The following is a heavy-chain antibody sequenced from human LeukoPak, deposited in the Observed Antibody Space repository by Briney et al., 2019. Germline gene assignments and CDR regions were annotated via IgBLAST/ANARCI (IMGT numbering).Heavy chain of an antibody. CDR1: GGSISSYY. V-gene: IGHV4-59*12. Sequence: SETLSLTCTVSGGSISSYYWSWIRQPPGKGLEWIGYIYYSGSTNYNPSLKSRVTISVDTSKNQFSLKLSSVTAADTAVYYCARDGPDYYDSSSYFDYWGQGTLVTVSS. CDR2: IYYSGST. J-gene: IGHJ4*02. D-gene: IGHD3-22*01. CDR3: ARDGPDYYDSSSYFDY.